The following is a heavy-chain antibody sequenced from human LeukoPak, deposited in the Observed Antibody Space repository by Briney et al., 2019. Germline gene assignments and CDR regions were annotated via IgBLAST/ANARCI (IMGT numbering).Heavy chain of an antibody. Sequence: ASVKVSCKASGYTFTSNYIHWVRQAPGQGLEWMGMIYPRNGSTSYAQKFQGRVTVTRDTSTSTVHMELSGLRSEDTAVYYCARDQEGFDYWGQGTLVTVSS. CDR1: GYTFTSNY. CDR3: ARDQEGFDY. V-gene: IGHV1-46*01. J-gene: IGHJ4*02. CDR2: IYPRNGST.